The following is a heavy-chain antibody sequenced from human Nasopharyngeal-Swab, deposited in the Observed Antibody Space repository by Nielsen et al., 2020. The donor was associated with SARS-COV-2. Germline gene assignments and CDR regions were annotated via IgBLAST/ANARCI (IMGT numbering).Heavy chain of an antibody. CDR2: ISSSGSIT. V-gene: IGHV3-11*04. D-gene: IGHD5-24*01. CDR3: ARGVETIHH. CDR1: GSSFSEYY. J-gene: IGHJ1*01. Sequence: GESLKISCAASGSSFSEYYMSWIRQAPGKGLEWISDISSSGSITHYADSMKGRFTISRDNAKKSLYLQMNSLRAEDTAVYYCARGVETIHHWGQGSLVTVSS.